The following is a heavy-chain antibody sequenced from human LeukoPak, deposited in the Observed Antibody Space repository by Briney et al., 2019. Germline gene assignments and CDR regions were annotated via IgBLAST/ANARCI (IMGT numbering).Heavy chain of an antibody. D-gene: IGHD3-16*01. J-gene: IGHJ6*03. V-gene: IGHV4-34*01. CDR1: GGSFSGYY. CDR3: ARGPRFFTGGGVPYYYYMDV. CDR2: INHSGST. Sequence: KPSETLSLTCAVYGGSFSGYYWSWIRQPPGKGLEWIGEINHSGSTNYNPSLKSRVTISVDTSKNQFSLKLSSVTAADTAVYYCARGPRFFTGGGVPYYYYMDVWGKGTTVTVSS.